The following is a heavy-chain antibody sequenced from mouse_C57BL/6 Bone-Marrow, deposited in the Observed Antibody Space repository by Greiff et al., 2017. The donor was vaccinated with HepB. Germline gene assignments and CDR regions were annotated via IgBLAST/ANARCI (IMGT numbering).Heavy chain of an antibody. D-gene: IGHD1-1*01. CDR1: GYTFTSYW. V-gene: IGHV1-61*01. CDR3: ARGVLLRLDY. J-gene: IGHJ2*01. CDR2: IYPSDSET. Sequence: QVQLQQPGAELVRPGSSLKLSCKASGYTFTSYWMDWVKQRPGQGLEWIGNIYPSDSETHYNQKFKDKATLTVDKSSSTAYMQLSSLTSEDSAVYYCARGVLLRLDYWGQGTTLTVSS.